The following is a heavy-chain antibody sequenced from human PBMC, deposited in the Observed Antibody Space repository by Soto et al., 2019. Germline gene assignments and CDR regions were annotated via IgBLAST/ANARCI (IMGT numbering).Heavy chain of an antibody. D-gene: IGHD6-19*01. V-gene: IGHV3-13*01. CDR3: ARDRGGSCWSYWYFDL. CDR1: GFTFSSYD. Sequence: EVQLVESGGGLVQPGGSLRLSCAASGFTFSSYDMHWVRQATGKGLEWVSAIGTAGDTYYPGSLKGRFTISRENAKNSLYLQMNSRRAQDTAVYYCARDRGGSCWSYWYFDLWGRGTLVTVSS. J-gene: IGHJ2*01. CDR2: IGTAGDT.